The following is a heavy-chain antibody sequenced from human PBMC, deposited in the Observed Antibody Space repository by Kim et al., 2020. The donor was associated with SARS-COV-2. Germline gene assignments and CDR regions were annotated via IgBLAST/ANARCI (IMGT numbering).Heavy chain of an antibody. CDR2: IYYSGST. Sequence: SETLSLTCTVSGGSISSYYWSWIRQPPGKGLEWIGYIYYSGSTNYNPSLKSRVTISVDTSKNQFSLKLSSVTAADTAVYYCAREPKVRGVISWGQGTLVTVSS. D-gene: IGHD3-10*01. J-gene: IGHJ5*02. CDR3: AREPKVRGVIS. CDR1: GGSISSYY. V-gene: IGHV4-59*01.